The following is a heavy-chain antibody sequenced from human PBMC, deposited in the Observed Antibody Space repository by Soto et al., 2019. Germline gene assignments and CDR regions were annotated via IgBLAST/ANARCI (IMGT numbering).Heavy chain of an antibody. CDR2: IYTSGST. J-gene: IGHJ6*02. CDR1: GGSISSYY. Sequence: PSETLSLTCTVSGGSISSYYWSWIRQPAGKGLEWIGRIYTSGSTNYNPSLKSRVTMSVDTSKNQFSLKLSPVTAADTAVYYCARDHGDIVVVPAAIYYYYGMDVWGQGTTVTVSS. V-gene: IGHV4-4*07. D-gene: IGHD2-2*02. CDR3: ARDHGDIVVVPAAIYYYYGMDV.